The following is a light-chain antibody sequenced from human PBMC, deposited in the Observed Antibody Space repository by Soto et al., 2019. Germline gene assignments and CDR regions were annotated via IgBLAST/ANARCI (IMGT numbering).Light chain of an antibody. CDR2: EGS. J-gene: IGLJ2*01. V-gene: IGLV2-23*01. Sequence: QSALTQPASVSGSPGQSITISCTGTSSDVGSYNLVSWYQQHPGKAPKLMIYEGSKRPSGVSNRCSGSKSGNTASLTISGLQAEDEADYYCCSYAGSSPLFGGGTKRTV. CDR3: CSYAGSSPL. CDR1: SSDVGSYNL.